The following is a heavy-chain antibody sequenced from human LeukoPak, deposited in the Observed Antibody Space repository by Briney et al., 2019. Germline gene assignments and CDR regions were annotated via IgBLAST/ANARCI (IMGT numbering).Heavy chain of an antibody. CDR2: INHSGST. D-gene: IGHD5-18*01. V-gene: IGHV4-39*07. CDR1: GGSISSGSYY. J-gene: IGHJ4*02. Sequence: KSSETLSLTCTVSGGSISSGSYYWSWIRQPPGKGLEWIGEINHSGSTNYNPSLKSRVTISVDTSKNQFSLKLSSVTAADTAVYYCARVPTSGYSYGYFDYWGQGTLVTVSS. CDR3: ARVPTSGYSYGYFDY.